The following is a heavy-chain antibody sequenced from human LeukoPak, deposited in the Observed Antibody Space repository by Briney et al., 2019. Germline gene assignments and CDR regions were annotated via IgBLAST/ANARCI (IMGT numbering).Heavy chain of an antibody. CDR1: GFTFSSHW. V-gene: IGHV3-74*01. Sequence: GGSLRLSCAASGFTFSSHWMHWVRQAPGKGLVWVSRISSDGSSINYADSVKGRFTISRDNAKNTLYLQMNSLRGEGTAVYYCARETTAPGNYFDSWGQGTLVTVSS. CDR2: ISSDGSSI. D-gene: IGHD3-10*01. CDR3: ARETTAPGNYFDS. J-gene: IGHJ4*02.